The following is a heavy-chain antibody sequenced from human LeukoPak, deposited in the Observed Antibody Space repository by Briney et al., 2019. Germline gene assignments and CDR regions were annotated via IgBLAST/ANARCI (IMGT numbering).Heavy chain of an antibody. J-gene: IGHJ6*02. Sequence: ASVKVSCKASGGTFSSYAISWVRQAPGQGLEWMGIINPSGGSTSYAQKFQGRVTMTRDTSTSTVYMELSSLRSEDTAVYYCARERSIAALNYGMDVWGQGTTVTVSS. CDR2: INPSGGST. D-gene: IGHD6-6*01. CDR1: GGTFSSYA. V-gene: IGHV1-46*01. CDR3: ARERSIAALNYGMDV.